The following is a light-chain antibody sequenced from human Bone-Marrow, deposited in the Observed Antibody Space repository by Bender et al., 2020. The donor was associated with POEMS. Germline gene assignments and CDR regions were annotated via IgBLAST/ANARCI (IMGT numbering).Light chain of an antibody. Sequence: QSALTQPPSASGSPGQSVTISCTGTSSDVGAYNYVSWYQQHPGKAPKLLIYEVSKWPSGFPNRFSGSKFGDTASLTVAGLQAEDEAVYYCSSYTGNNNYVFGTGTKVTVL. CDR3: SSYTGNNNYV. CDR2: EVS. CDR1: SSDVGAYNY. V-gene: IGLV2-8*01. J-gene: IGLJ1*01.